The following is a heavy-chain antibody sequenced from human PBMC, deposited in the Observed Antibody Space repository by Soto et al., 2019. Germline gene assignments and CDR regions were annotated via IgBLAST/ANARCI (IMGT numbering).Heavy chain of an antibody. D-gene: IGHD4-17*01. CDR3: ARRYGVYFDY. J-gene: IGHJ4*02. CDR2: IYYSGST. CDR1: GGSISSYY. V-gene: IGHV4-59*08. Sequence: SETLSLTCTVSGGSISSYYRSWIRQPPGKGLEWIGYIYYSGSTNYNPSLKSRVTISVDTSKNQFSLKLSSVTAADTAVYYCARRYGVYFDYWGQGTLVTVSS.